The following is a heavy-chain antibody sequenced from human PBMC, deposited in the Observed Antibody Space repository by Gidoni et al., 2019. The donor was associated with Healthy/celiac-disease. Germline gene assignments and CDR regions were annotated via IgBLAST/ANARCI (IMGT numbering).Heavy chain of an antibody. J-gene: IGHJ4*02. CDR2: ISGSGGST. Sequence: EVQLLESGGGLVQPGGSLRHSCAASGVTFRSYGMGWVRQAPGKGLEWVSSISGSGGSTYYADSVKGRYTISRDNSKNTLYLQMNSLRAEDTAVYYCAKELIVVAGTEDYWGQGTLVTVSS. CDR3: AKELIVVAGTEDY. D-gene: IGHD6-19*01. CDR1: GVTFRSYG. V-gene: IGHV3-23*01.